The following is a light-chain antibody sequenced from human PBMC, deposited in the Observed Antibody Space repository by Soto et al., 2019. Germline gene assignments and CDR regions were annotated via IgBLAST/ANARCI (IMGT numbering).Light chain of an antibody. CDR3: QQYNNYWT. V-gene: IGKV1-5*01. J-gene: IGKJ1*01. Sequence: IEMTQSPSTLSASAGDRVTITCRASQSISGWLAWYQQKPGKAPKLLIYDASTLESGVPSRFGGSGSGTEFTLTISSLQPDDFATYYCQQYNNYWTFGQGTKV. CDR2: DAS. CDR1: QSISGW.